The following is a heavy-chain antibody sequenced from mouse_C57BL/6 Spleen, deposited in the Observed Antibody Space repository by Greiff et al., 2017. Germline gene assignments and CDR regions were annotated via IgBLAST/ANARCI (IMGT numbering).Heavy chain of an antibody. Sequence: QVQLKQPGAELVKPGASVKMSCKASGYTFTSYWITWVKQRPGQGLEWIGDIYPGSGSTNYNEKFKSKATLTVDTSSSTAYMQLSSLTSEDSAVYYCARGYYGSRYYFDYWGQGTTLTVSS. J-gene: IGHJ2*01. CDR1: GYTFTSYW. CDR2: IYPGSGST. D-gene: IGHD1-1*01. V-gene: IGHV1-55*01. CDR3: ARGYYGSRYYFDY.